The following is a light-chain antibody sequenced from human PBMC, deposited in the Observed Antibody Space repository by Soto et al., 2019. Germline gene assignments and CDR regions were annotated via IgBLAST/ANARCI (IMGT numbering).Light chain of an antibody. CDR2: DVT. CDR3: SSYTSSSSYV. J-gene: IGLJ1*01. Sequence: QSALTQPASVSGSPGQSIAISCTGTSSDVGAYNSVSWYQQYPGKAPKLMIHDVTNRPSGVSDRFSGSKSGNTASLTISGFQVEDEADYYCSSYTSSSSYVFGSGTKVTVL. CDR1: SSDVGAYNS. V-gene: IGLV2-14*01.